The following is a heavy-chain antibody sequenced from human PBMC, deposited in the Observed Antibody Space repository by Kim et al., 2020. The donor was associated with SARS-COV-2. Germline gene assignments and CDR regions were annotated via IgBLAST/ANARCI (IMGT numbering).Heavy chain of an antibody. D-gene: IGHD3-9*01. V-gene: IGHV4-34*01. J-gene: IGHJ6*02. Sequence: SETLSLTCAVYGGSFSGYYWSWIRQPPGKGLEWIGEINHSGSTNYNPSLKSRVTISVDTSKNQFSLKLSSVTAADTAVYYCARGPDILTGYYHYYYYGMDVWGQGTTVTVSS. CDR3: ARGPDILTGYYHYYYYGMDV. CDR2: INHSGST. CDR1: GGSFSGYY.